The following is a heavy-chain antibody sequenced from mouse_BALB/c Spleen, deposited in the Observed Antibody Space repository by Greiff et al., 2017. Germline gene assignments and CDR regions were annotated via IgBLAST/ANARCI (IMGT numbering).Heavy chain of an antibody. D-gene: IGHD1-1*01. J-gene: IGHJ4*01. CDR3: ARYDYGSSLYYYAMDY. CDR1: GYSFTSSW. Sequence: VQLQQSGPLLVRPGASVKISCKASGYSFTSSWMHWVKQRPGQGLEWIGMIDPSDSETRLNQKFKDKATLTVDKSSSTAYMQLSSPTSEDSAVYYCARYDYGSSLYYYAMDYWGQGTSVTVSS. V-gene: IGHV1S127*01. CDR2: IDPSDSET.